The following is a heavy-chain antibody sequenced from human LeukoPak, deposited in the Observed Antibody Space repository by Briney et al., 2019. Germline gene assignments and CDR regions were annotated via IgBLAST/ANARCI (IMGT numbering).Heavy chain of an antibody. CDR1: GYTFSDYY. CDR3: ARDDPVVVVAATPS. V-gene: IGHV3-30-3*01. CDR2: ISYDGSNK. J-gene: IGHJ4*02. Sequence: PGGSLRLSCAASGYTFSDYYMSWIRQAPGKGLEWVAVISYDGSNKYYADSVKGRFTISRDNSKNTLYLQMNSLRAEDTAVYYCARDDPVVVVAATPSWGQGTLVTVSS. D-gene: IGHD2-15*01.